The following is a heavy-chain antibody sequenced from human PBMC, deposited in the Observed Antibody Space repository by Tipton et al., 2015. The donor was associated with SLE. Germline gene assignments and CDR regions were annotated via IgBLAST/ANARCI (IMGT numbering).Heavy chain of an antibody. J-gene: IGHJ1*01. CDR3: AKAGLIVVVIAMPSYFQH. D-gene: IGHD2-21*01. Sequence: SLRLSCAASGFTFSSYGMHWVRQAPGKGLEWVAFIRYDGSNKYYADSVKGRFTISRDNSKNTLYLQMNSLRAEDTAVYYCAKAGLIVVVIAMPSYFQHWGQGTLVTVSS. CDR2: IRYDGSNK. V-gene: IGHV3-30*02. CDR1: GFTFSSYG.